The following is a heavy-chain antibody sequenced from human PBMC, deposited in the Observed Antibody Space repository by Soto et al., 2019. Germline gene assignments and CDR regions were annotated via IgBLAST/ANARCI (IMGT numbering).Heavy chain of an antibody. J-gene: IGHJ4*02. V-gene: IGHV3-74*01. D-gene: IGHD4-17*01. Sequence: GGSLRLSCAASGFTFSNYWMHWVRQTPGKGLVWVSHINTDGTSTSYADSVKGRFTMSRDNAKNTLYLQMNSLRAEDTAVYYCARRGMTTVTYFDYWGQGALGT. CDR3: ARRGMTTVTYFDY. CDR2: INTDGTST. CDR1: GFTFSNYW.